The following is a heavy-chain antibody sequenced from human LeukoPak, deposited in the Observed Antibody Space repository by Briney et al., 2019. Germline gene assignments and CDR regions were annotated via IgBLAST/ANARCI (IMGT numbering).Heavy chain of an antibody. CDR1: GFHLRYYW. CDR2: IKQDGSEE. J-gene: IGHJ4*02. Sequence: GSLKLFLGNPGFHLRYYWMSWVRQAPGKGLELVANIKQDGSEEYYVDSVKGRFTISRDNAKNSLYLQMNSLRAADTAVYYCARGGRLGQLSLSGDFDYWGQGTLVTVSS. V-gene: IGHV3-7*04. CDR3: ARGGRLGQLSLSGDFDY. D-gene: IGHD3-16*02.